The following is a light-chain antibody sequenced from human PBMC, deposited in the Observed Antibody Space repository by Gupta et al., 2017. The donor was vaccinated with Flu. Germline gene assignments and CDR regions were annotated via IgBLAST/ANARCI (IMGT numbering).Light chain of an antibody. CDR2: KAS. CDR3: QQDHTYPLT. J-gene: IGKJ2*01. CDR1: PSINTW. Sequence: DIQMTQTPSILSASVGDRVTITCRASPSINTWLAWYQQKSGKAPTVLIYKASTLKSGVPSRFSGSGSGTEFTLTISGLQPDDFATYYCQQDHTYPLTFGQGTKVEIK. V-gene: IGKV1-5*03.